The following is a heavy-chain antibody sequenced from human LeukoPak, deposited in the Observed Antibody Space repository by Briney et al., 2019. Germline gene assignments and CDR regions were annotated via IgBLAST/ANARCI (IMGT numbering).Heavy chain of an antibody. CDR2: IYYSGNT. V-gene: IGHV4-31*03. J-gene: IGHJ2*01. D-gene: IGHD2-15*01. CDR3: ARATCSAGSCYSGWYFDL. CDR1: GGSINTDGYY. Sequence: PSETLSLTCSVSGGSINTDGYYWSWIRQHPGKGLEWIGYIYYSGNTYYTPSLKSRLIISVDTSKNQFSLKLSSVTAADTAVYYCARATCSAGSCYSGWYFDLWRRGTLVTVSS.